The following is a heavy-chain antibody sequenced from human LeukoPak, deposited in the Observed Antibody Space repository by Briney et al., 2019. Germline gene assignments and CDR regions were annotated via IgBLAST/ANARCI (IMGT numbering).Heavy chain of an antibody. V-gene: IGHV3-23*01. Sequence: GGSLRLSCAVSGLTLSNYGMSWVRQAPGKGLEWVAGISDSGGRTNYADSVKGRFTISRDNPKNTLYLQMNSLRAEDTAVYFCAKRGVVIRVILVGFHKEAYYFDYWGQGALVTVSS. D-gene: IGHD3-22*01. CDR2: ISDSGGRT. CDR1: GLTLSNYG. CDR3: AKRGVVIRVILVGFHKEAYYFDY. J-gene: IGHJ4*02.